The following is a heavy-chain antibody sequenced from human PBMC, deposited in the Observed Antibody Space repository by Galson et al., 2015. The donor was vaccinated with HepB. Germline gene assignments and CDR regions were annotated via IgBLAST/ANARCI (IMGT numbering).Heavy chain of an antibody. CDR1: GFTFTFSSAW. CDR3: TTALPDLGVFDY. Sequence: SLRLSCAASGFTFTFSSAWLSWVRQAPGQGLAWVGRIKSRSEGGITDYAAPVQGRFTMSRDDSKNTVYLRMSSLKPEDTAVYYCTTALPDLGVFDYWGQGTLVTVSS. CDR2: IKSRSEGGIT. V-gene: IGHV3-15*01. J-gene: IGHJ4*02. D-gene: IGHD3-10*01.